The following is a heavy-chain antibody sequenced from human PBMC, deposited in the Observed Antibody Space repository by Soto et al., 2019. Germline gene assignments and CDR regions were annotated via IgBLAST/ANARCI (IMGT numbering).Heavy chain of an antibody. CDR1: GYTFTSYA. Sequence: ASVKVSCKASGYTFTSYAMHWVRQAPGQKLEWMGWINAGNGNTKYSQKFQGRVTITRDTSASTAYIELSSLRSEDTAVYYCASAMTTVTTFTLNYYYYGMDVWGQGTTVTVSS. D-gene: IGHD4-4*01. J-gene: IGHJ6*02. CDR2: INAGNGNT. CDR3: ASAMTTVTTFTLNYYYYGMDV. V-gene: IGHV1-3*01.